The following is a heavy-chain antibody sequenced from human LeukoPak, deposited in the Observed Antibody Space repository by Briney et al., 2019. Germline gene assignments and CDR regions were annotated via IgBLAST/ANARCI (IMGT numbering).Heavy chain of an antibody. CDR1: GYTFTSYD. CDR2: MNANSGNT. V-gene: IGHV1-8*01. J-gene: IGHJ5*02. Sequence: GASVTVSCKAPGYTFTSYDINWVRQATGQGLEWMGWMNANSGNTGYAQKFQGRVTMTRNTSISTAYMELSSLRSEDTAVYYCARGRGRLLLHNWFDPWGQGTLVTVSS. CDR3: ARGRGRLLLHNWFDP. D-gene: IGHD2-15*01.